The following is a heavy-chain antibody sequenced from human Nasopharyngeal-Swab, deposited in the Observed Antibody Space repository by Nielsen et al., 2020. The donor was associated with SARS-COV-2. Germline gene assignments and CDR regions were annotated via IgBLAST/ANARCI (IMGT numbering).Heavy chain of an antibody. CDR2: IRSNGNSYAT. V-gene: IGHV3-73*01. CDR3: TRCGGSCYTGKDY. D-gene: IGHD2-15*01. CDR1: GFIFSDSA. J-gene: IGHJ4*02. Sequence: GALRLSCAASGFIFSDSAIHWVRQASGKGLEWVGRIRSNGNSYATAYAASVKGRFTISRDDSKNTAYLQMNSLITEDTAVYYCTRCGGSCYTGKDYWGQGTLVTVSS.